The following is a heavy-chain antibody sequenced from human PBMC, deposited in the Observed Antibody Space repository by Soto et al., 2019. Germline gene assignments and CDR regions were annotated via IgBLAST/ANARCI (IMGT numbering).Heavy chain of an antibody. J-gene: IGHJ4*02. Sequence: XSLKLSCKTSGGVLSKYVIDCVRLTNGKGLEWLGGFIPVYRTLNYAQKFQGRVNITADEATGTAYMTLSSLASDDTAVYYCAPGVIWNGYSTVDSWGQGTRDT. CDR3: APGVIWNGYSTVDS. CDR2: FIPVYRTL. V-gene: IGHV1-69*01. D-gene: IGHD3-3*01. CDR1: GGVLSKYV.